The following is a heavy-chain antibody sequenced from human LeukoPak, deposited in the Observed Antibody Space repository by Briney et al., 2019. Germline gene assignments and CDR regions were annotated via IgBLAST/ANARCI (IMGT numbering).Heavy chain of an antibody. CDR2: IYYSGSA. Sequence: PSETLSLTCTVSGGSINSYYWGWIRQPPGKGLEWIGSIYYSGSAYYNPPLRSRVTISVDTSKNQFSLMLSSLTAADTSMYYCARHVGVGSFFDYWGQGTLVTVSS. D-gene: IGHD1-26*01. CDR3: ARHVGVGSFFDY. CDR1: GGSINSYY. V-gene: IGHV4-39*01. J-gene: IGHJ4*02.